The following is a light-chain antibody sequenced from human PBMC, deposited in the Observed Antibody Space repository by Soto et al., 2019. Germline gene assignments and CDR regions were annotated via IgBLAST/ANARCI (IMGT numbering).Light chain of an antibody. J-gene: IGLJ2*01. Sequence: QSVWTQPPSVSAAPGQKLTISCSGSSSNIGNNYVSWYQHLPGTAPKLLIYDNNKRPSGIPDRFSGSKSGTSATLGITGLQTGDEADYYCGTWDSSLSAVVFGGGTKLTVL. CDR2: DNN. CDR1: SSNIGNNY. V-gene: IGLV1-51*01. CDR3: GTWDSSLSAVV.